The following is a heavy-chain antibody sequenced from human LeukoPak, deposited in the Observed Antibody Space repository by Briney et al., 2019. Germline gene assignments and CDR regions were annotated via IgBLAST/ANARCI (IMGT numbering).Heavy chain of an antibody. D-gene: IGHD3-10*01. Sequence: GGSLRLSCAASGFTFSSYAMHWVRQAPGKGLEWVAVISYDGSNKYYADSVKGRFTISRDNSKNTLYLQMNSLRAEDTAVYYCAKAPGYSDYYGMDVWGKGTTVTVSS. J-gene: IGHJ6*04. V-gene: IGHV3-30-3*01. CDR2: ISYDGSNK. CDR3: AKAPGYSDYYGMDV. CDR1: GFTFSSYA.